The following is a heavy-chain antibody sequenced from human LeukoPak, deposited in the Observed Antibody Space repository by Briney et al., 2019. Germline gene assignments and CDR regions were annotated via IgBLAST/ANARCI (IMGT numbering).Heavy chain of an antibody. Sequence: PGGSLGLSCAASGFTFSSYGMHWVRQAPGKGLEWVAVISYDGSNKYYADSVKGRFTISRDNSKNTLYLQMNSLRAEDTAVYYRAKGTNTAMAPGDYWGQGTLVTVSS. V-gene: IGHV3-30*18. D-gene: IGHD5-18*01. J-gene: IGHJ4*02. CDR2: ISYDGSNK. CDR3: AKGTNTAMAPGDY. CDR1: GFTFSSYG.